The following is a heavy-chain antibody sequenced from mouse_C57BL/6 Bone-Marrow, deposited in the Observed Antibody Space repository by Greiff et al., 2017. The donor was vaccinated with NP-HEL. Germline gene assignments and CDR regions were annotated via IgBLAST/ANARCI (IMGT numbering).Heavy chain of an antibody. D-gene: IGHD1-1*01. V-gene: IGHV6-3*01. CDR3: TRITTVYYFDY. Sequence: EVQGVESGGGLVQPGGSMKLSCVASGFTFSNYWMNWVRQSPEKGLEWVAQIRLKSDNYATHYAESVKGRFTISRDDSKSSVYLQMNNLRAEDTGIYYCTRITTVYYFDYWGQGTTLTVSS. CDR2: IRLKSDNYAT. CDR1: GFTFSNYW. J-gene: IGHJ2*01.